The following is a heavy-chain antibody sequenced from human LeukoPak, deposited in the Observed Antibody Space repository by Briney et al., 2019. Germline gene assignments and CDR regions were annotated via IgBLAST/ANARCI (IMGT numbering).Heavy chain of an antibody. D-gene: IGHD3/OR15-3a*01. J-gene: IGHJ4*02. CDR1: GGSISSYY. CDR3: ARDGTGTIDY. V-gene: IGHV4-59*01. CDR2: IYYSGST. Sequence: PSETLSLTCTVSGGSISSYYWSWIRQPPGKGLEWIGYIYYSGSTNYNPSLKSRVTISVDTSKNQFSLKLSSVTAADTAVYYCARDGTGTIDYWGQGTLVTVSS.